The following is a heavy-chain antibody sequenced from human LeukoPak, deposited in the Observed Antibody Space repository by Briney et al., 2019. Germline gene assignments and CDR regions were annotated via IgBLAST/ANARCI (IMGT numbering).Heavy chain of an antibody. Sequence: SETLSLTCTVSGGSISSYYWSWIRQPPGKGLEWIGYIYYSGSTNYNPSLKSRVTISVDTSKNQFSLKLSSVTAADTAVYYCARDSSLGGRDAFDIWGQGTMVTVSS. J-gene: IGHJ3*02. CDR3: ARDSSLGGRDAFDI. D-gene: IGHD4-23*01. V-gene: IGHV4-59*01. CDR1: GGSISSYY. CDR2: IYYSGST.